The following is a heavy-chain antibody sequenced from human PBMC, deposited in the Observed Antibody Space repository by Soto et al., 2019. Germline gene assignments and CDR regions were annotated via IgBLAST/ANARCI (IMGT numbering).Heavy chain of an antibody. CDR3: AVTTGSGGFDP. CDR1: GFTFSSHG. Sequence: QVQLVESGGGVVQPGRSLRLSCAASGFTFSSHGMHWVRQAPGKGLEWVAVISYDGSNKYYADSVKGRFTTSRDNSKNTLYLRMNSLRTEDTAVYYCAVTTGSGGFDPWGQGTLVTISS. D-gene: IGHD3-10*01. J-gene: IGHJ5*02. V-gene: IGHV3-30*03. CDR2: ISYDGSNK.